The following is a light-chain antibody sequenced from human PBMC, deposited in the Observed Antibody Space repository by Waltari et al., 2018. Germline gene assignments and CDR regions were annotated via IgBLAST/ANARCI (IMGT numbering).Light chain of an antibody. Sequence: QLVLTQSPSASASLGASVKLTCTLSSGPSSNIIAWLQQQPRKGPRYLMQVNSDGSHRKGDEIPDRFSGSSSGADRYLTISSLQSEDEADYYCETGGHGTWVFGGGTKLTVL. V-gene: IGLV4-69*01. J-gene: IGLJ3*02. CDR3: ETGGHGTWV. CDR1: SGPSSNI. CDR2: VNSDGSH.